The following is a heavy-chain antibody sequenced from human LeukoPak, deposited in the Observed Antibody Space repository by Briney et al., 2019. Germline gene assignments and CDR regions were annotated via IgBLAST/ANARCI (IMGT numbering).Heavy chain of an antibody. CDR1: GGSISSSSYY. CDR3: ARMGAIGGASANPDY. J-gene: IGHJ4*02. V-gene: IGHV4-39*07. Sequence: SETLSLTCTVSGGSISSSSYYWGWIRQPPGKGLEWIGSIYYTGSTDYSPSLKSRVTISVDTSENQFSLKLSSVTAADTAVYYCARMGAIGGASANPDYWGQGTLVTVSS. CDR2: IYYTGST. D-gene: IGHD2-21*01.